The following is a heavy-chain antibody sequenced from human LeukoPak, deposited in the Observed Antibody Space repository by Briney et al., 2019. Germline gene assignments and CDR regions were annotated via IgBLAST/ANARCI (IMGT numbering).Heavy chain of an antibody. Sequence: GRSLRLSCAASGFTFSSYAMHWVRQAPGKGLEWVAVISYDGSNKYYADSVKGRFTISRDNSKNTLYLQMNSLRAEDTAVYYCARVDPYGSGSYFDYWGQGTLVTVSS. V-gene: IGHV3-30*04. J-gene: IGHJ4*02. D-gene: IGHD3-10*01. CDR3: ARVDPYGSGSYFDY. CDR2: ISYDGSNK. CDR1: GFTFSSYA.